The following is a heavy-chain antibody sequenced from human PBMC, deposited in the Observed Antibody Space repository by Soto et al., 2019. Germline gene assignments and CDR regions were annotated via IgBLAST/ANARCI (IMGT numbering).Heavy chain of an antibody. CDR3: AKPLGIAVAGTDY. CDR2: ISYDGSNK. CDR1: GFTFSSYG. Sequence: QVQLVESGGGVVQPGRSLRLSCAASGFTFSSYGMHWVRQAPGKGLEWVAVISYDGSNKYYADSVKGRFTISRDNSKNTLYLQMNSLRAEDTAVYYCAKPLGIAVAGTDYWGQGTLVTVSS. J-gene: IGHJ4*02. D-gene: IGHD6-19*01. V-gene: IGHV3-30*18.